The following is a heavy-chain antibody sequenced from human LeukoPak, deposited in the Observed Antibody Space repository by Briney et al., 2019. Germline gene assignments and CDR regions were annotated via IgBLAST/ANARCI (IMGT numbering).Heavy chain of an antibody. V-gene: IGHV3-11*04. Sequence: GGSLRLSCAASGFTFSDYYMSWIRQAPGKGLECVAYITSGGSTSYYADSVKGRFTVSRDNAKKSLYLQMNSLRAEDTAAYYCARGGGGGYSGYDWDYFDYWGQGILVTVSS. CDR1: GFTFSDYY. CDR2: ITSGGSTS. CDR3: ARGGGGGYSGYDWDYFDY. D-gene: IGHD5-12*01. J-gene: IGHJ4*02.